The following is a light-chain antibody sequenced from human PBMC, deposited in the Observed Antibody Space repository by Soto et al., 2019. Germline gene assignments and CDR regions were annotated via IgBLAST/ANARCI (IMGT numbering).Light chain of an antibody. CDR1: QSISSW. J-gene: IGKJ1*01. Sequence: DIQMTQSPSTLSASVGDRVTITCRASQSISSWLAWYQQKPGKAPKLLIYDASSLESGVPSRFSGSESGTEITLTISSLQPDDFATYYCQQYNSSPTFGQGTKVEIK. CDR2: DAS. V-gene: IGKV1-5*01. CDR3: QQYNSSPT.